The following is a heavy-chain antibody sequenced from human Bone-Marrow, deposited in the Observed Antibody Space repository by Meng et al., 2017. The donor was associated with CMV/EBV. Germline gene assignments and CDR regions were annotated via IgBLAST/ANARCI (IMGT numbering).Heavy chain of an antibody. V-gene: IGHV4-39*01. CDR2: IYYSGST. D-gene: IGHD3-3*01. J-gene: IGHJ4*02. CDR1: SLSSRRYY. Sequence: SLSSRRYYWGCIRHPPGKALEWIGSIYYSGSTYYNPSLKSRVTLSVDTSKNQFSLKLSSVTAADTAVYYRARLLRFLEWYPWYFDYWGQGTLVTVSS. CDR3: ARLLRFLEWYPWYFDY.